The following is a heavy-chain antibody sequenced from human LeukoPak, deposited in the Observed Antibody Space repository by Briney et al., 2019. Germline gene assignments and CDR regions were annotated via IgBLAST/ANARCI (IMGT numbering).Heavy chain of an antibody. CDR1: GFTFDDYA. CDR2: ISGDGGST. V-gene: IGHV3-43*02. Sequence: GGSLRLSCAASGFTFDDYAMHWVRQAPGKGLEWVSLISGDGGSTYYADSVKGRFTISRDNSKNSLYLQMNSLRTEDTALYYCAKSHTWCTSWSNLNYYYYYMDGWRKGTTVTVSS. J-gene: IGHJ6*03. D-gene: IGHD6-13*01. CDR3: AKSHTWCTSWSNLNYYYYYMDG.